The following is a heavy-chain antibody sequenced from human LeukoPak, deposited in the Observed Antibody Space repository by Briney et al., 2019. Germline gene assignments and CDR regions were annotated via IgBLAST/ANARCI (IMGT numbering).Heavy chain of an antibody. J-gene: IGHJ3*02. D-gene: IGHD6-19*01. CDR3: ARDSDKWGSGPVQDAFDI. CDR2: INPNSGGT. V-gene: IGHV1-2*02. CDR1: GCTFTSYG. Sequence: ASVKVSCKASGCTFTSYGISWVRQAPGQGLEWMGWINPNSGGTNYAQKFQGRVTMTRDTSISTAYMELSRLRSDDTAVYYCARDSDKWGSGPVQDAFDIRGQGTMVTVSS.